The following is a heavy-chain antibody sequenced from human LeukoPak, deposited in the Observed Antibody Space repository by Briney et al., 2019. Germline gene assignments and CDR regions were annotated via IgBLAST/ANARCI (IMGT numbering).Heavy chain of an antibody. Sequence: GASVKVSCLASGYTFTSYGISWVRQAPAQGLEWMGWISAYNGNTNYAQKLQGKVTMNTDTSTTTAYTELRSLRSDYTAVYDCARVGLVGVPAAQIFDYGGQGTLVTVS. CDR3: ARVGLVGVPAAQIFDY. CDR2: ISAYNGNT. D-gene: IGHD2-2*01. V-gene: IGHV1-18*04. CDR1: GYTFTSYG. J-gene: IGHJ4*02.